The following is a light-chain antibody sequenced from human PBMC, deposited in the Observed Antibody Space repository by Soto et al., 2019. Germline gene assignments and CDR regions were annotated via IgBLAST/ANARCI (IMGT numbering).Light chain of an antibody. Sequence: IVMTQSPATLSVSPGERATLSCRASQSVSSDLAWYHQKPGQAPRLLIYGASTRATGIPARFSGSGSGTEFTLTINSLQSEDFAVYYCQQRNIWPPVTFGQGARLEIK. J-gene: IGKJ5*01. CDR1: QSVSSD. V-gene: IGKV3-15*01. CDR2: GAS. CDR3: QQRNIWPPVT.